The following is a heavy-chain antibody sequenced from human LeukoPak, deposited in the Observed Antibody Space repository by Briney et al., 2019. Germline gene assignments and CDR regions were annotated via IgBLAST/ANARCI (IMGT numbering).Heavy chain of an antibody. J-gene: IGHJ4*02. CDR3: AKKGSAGIAARGSDY. D-gene: IGHD6-6*01. V-gene: IGHV3-23*01. CDR1: GFTFSSYA. CDR2: ISDSGDIT. Sequence: PGGSLRLSCAASGFTFSSYAMSWVRQAPGKGLEWVSIISDSGDITYYADSVKGRFTISRDNSKNTLYLQMNTLRVEDTAVYYCAKKGSAGIAARGSDYWGQGTLVTVSS.